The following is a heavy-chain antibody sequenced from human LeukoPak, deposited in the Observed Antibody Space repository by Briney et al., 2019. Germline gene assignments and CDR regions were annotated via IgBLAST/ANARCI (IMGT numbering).Heavy chain of an antibody. CDR2: INKDGSEK. J-gene: IGHJ4*02. CDR1: GMNNYW. D-gene: IGHD3-16*01. V-gene: IGHV3-7*01. Sequence: PGESLRLSCIGSGMNNYWMTWVRQAPGKGLESVANINKDGSEKYYLDSVKGRITISRDNIKNSVFLQINRLRAEDTGIYYCATDLNWVSHWGQGTLVTVSS. CDR3: ATDLNWVSH.